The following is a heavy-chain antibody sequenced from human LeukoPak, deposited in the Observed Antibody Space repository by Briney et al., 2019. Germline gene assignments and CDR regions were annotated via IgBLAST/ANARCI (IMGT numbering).Heavy chain of an antibody. V-gene: IGHV3-23*01. CDR1: GFSFSGYA. Sequence: PGGSLRLSCIASGFSFSGYAMSWVRQAPGKGLEWVSAISGGGDSAYYADSVKGRFTISRDNSKNTLYLQTNSLRAEDAAVYYCAKSTSFRYSGYGIEYWGQGTLVTVSS. CDR3: AKSTSFRYSGYGIEY. J-gene: IGHJ4*02. D-gene: IGHD5-12*01. CDR2: ISGGGDSA.